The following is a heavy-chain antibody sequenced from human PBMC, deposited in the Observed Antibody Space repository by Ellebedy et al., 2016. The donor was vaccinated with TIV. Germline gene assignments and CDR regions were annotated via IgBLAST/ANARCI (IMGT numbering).Heavy chain of an antibody. CDR1: GFTFSTSA. D-gene: IGHD3-10*01. V-gene: IGHV3-23*01. CDR2: ISAGGDLI. CDR3: ASRSYGSGSKLPDY. J-gene: IGHJ4*02. Sequence: GESLKISCVASGFTFSTSAMSWVRQAPGKGLEWVSSISAGGDLIYYADSVKGRFTLSRDNSKNTLYLQMNSLRVEDSALYYCASRSYGSGSKLPDYWGQGILVTVSS.